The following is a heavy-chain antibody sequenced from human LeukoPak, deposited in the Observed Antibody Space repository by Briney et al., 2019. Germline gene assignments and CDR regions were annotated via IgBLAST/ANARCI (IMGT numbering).Heavy chain of an antibody. Sequence: GGALKISCKSSGYSFTSYWIGWVRQMPGESLKLMWIIYPGDSDARYSPSFQGQVTISADKSISTAYLQWSSLKASDTAMYYCVSSITMIVADAFDIWGQGTMVTVSS. J-gene: IGHJ3*02. CDR2: IYPGDSDA. D-gene: IGHD3-22*01. V-gene: IGHV5-51*01. CDR3: VSSITMIVADAFDI. CDR1: GYSFTSYW.